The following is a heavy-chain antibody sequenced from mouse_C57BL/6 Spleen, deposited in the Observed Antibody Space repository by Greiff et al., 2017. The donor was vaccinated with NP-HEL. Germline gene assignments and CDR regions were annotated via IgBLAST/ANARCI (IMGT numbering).Heavy chain of an antibody. D-gene: IGHD1-1*01. V-gene: IGHV1-72*01. CDR3: ARDGPITTVVATPFDY. J-gene: IGHJ2*01. CDR2: IDPNSGGT. CDR1: GYTFTSYW. Sequence: VQLQQPGAELVKPGASVKLSCKASGYTFTSYWMHWVKQRPGRGLEWIGRIDPNSGGTKYNEKFKSKATLTVDKPSSTAYMQLSSLTSEDSAVYYCARDGPITTVVATPFDYWGQGTTLTVSS.